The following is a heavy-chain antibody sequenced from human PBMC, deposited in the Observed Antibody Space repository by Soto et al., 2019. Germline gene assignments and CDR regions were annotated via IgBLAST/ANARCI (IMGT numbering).Heavy chain of an antibody. D-gene: IGHD2-21*02. CDR2: IYYNGRT. V-gene: IGHV4-61*03. CDR1: DGYFRRGSYC. Sequence: CLPYAFSDGYFRRGSYCLISIGLPRGNFLEWIGYIYYNGRTNYNPSLKSRVTLSADTSKNHFSLKLNSVTAADTAVYSCARGGAYCGGDCSPHYLDYWGQGTLGSGSS. J-gene: IGHJ4*02. CDR3: ARGGAYCGGDCSPHYLDY.